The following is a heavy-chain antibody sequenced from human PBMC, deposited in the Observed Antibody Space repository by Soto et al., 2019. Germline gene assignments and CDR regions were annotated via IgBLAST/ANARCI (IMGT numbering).Heavy chain of an antibody. CDR2: IWYDGSNK. Sequence: QVQLVESGGGVVQPGRSLRLSCAASGFTFSSYGMHWVRQAPGKGLEWVAVIWYDGSNKYYADSVKGRFTISRDNSKNTLYLQMNSLRAEDTAVYYCARDLYYYDSSGTFDYWGPGTLVTVSS. CDR3: ARDLYYYDSSGTFDY. D-gene: IGHD3-22*01. V-gene: IGHV3-33*01. CDR1: GFTFSSYG. J-gene: IGHJ4*02.